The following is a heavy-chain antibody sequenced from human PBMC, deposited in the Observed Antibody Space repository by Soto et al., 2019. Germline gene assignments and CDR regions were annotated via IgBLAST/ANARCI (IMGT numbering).Heavy chain of an antibody. V-gene: IGHV4-59*08. CDR1: GDSISSYY. CDR3: ASRPMTGHFFFDY. Sequence: SETLSLTCTVSGDSISSYYWNWIRQPPGKGLEWIGYIYYSGSTNYNPSLKSRVTISVDTSKNQFSLKLTSATAADTAVYYCASRPMTGHFFFDYWGQGTLVTVSS. J-gene: IGHJ4*02. CDR2: IYYSGST. D-gene: IGHD3-9*01.